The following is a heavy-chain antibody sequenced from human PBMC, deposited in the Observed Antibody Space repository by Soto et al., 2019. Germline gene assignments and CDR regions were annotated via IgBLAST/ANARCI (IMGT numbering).Heavy chain of an antibody. J-gene: IGHJ3*01. CDR3: ARLGSVFIGYEDVGFAFDF. Sequence: GESLKISCKGSGYSFTSYWIGWVRLMPGKGLEWMGIIYPGDSDTRYSPSFQGQVTISADKSISTAYLQWSSLKASDTAMYYCARLGSVFIGYEDVGFAFDFWGQGTMVTVSS. CDR1: GYSFTSYW. CDR2: IYPGDSDT. V-gene: IGHV5-51*01. D-gene: IGHD5-12*01.